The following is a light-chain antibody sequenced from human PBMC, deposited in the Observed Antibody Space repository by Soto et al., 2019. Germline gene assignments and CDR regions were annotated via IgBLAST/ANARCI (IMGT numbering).Light chain of an antibody. J-gene: IGKJ4*01. CDR2: DVS. V-gene: IGKV3-11*01. Sequence: EIVLTQSPATLSSSPGERATLSCRASQAIFNYVAWYQQKPGQAPRLLIYDVSTRATGIPARFSGGGFGTDFTLTISSLEPEDFAVYYCQQRSNWPLTFGGGTKVDIK. CDR1: QAIFNY. CDR3: QQRSNWPLT.